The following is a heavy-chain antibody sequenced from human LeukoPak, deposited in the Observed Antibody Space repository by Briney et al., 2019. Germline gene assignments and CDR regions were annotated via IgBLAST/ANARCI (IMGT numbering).Heavy chain of an antibody. V-gene: IGHV5-51*01. Sequence: GESLQISCKGSGYCFTNYWIAWVRQMPGKGLEWMGIIYPGDSDTRYSPFFQGQVTFSADKSINTAYLQWSSLKASDTAKYYCARIIGNYFDYWGQGTLVTVSS. CDR1: GYCFTNYW. CDR2: IYPGDSDT. J-gene: IGHJ4*02. CDR3: ARIIGNYFDY.